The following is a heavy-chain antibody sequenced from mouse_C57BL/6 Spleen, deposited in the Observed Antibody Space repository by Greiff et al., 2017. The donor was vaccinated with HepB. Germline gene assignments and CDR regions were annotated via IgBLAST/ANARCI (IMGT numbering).Heavy chain of an antibody. J-gene: IGHJ3*01. D-gene: IGHD2-4*01. CDR2: IYPGSGST. V-gene: IGHV1-55*01. CDR1: GYTFTSYW. CDR3: ARMIYYDYDGDWFAY. Sequence: VQLQQPGAELVKPGASVKMSCKASGYTFTSYWITWVKQRPGQGLEWIGDIYPGSGSTNYNEKFKSKATLTVDTSSSTAYMQLSSLTSEDSAVYYCARMIYYDYDGDWFAYWGQGTLVTVSA.